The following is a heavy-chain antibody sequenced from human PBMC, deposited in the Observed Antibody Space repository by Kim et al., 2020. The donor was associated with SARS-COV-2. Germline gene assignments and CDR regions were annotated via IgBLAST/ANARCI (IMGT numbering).Heavy chain of an antibody. CDR3: AGTDRSTVLWYFDV. J-gene: IGHJ2*01. Sequence: SETLSLTCNVSGGSISSHYWSWIRQPPGKGLEWSGYVFHRGSTKYNPSLKSRVTISVDTSKNQFSLKLSSVTAADTAVYDCAGTDRSTVLWYFDVWGRGT. V-gene: IGHV4-59*11. CDR1: GGSISSHY. CDR2: VFHRGST. D-gene: IGHD4-4*01.